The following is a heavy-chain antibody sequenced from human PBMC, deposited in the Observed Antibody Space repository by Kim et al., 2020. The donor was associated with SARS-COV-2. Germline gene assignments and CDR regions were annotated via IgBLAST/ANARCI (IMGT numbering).Heavy chain of an antibody. Sequence: GGSLRLSCAASGFTFSSYWMSWVRQAPGKGLEWVANIKQDGSEKYYVDSVKGRFTISRDNAKNSLYLQMNSLRAEDTAVYYCARVHYGDYVGCYFDYWGQGTLVTVSS. V-gene: IGHV3-7*03. D-gene: IGHD4-17*01. CDR3: ARVHYGDYVGCYFDY. CDR1: GFTFSSYW. CDR2: IKQDGSEK. J-gene: IGHJ4*02.